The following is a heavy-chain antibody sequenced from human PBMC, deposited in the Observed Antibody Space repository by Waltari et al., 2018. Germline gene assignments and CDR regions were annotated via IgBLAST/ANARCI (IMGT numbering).Heavy chain of an antibody. CDR3: ARVWFHSGFDF. V-gene: IGHV1-2*02. J-gene: IGHJ4*02. Sequence: QVQLVQSGPEVKKPGASVKVSCKTSGYTTGNYIHWVRQAPGQGLEWLGLSNPTSGGTDYAEKFQDRVTLTRDTSISTVYMELSSLRSDDTAIYYCARVWFHSGFDFWGQGTLVAVTS. CDR1: GYTTGNY. CDR2: SNPTSGGT. D-gene: IGHD1-26*01.